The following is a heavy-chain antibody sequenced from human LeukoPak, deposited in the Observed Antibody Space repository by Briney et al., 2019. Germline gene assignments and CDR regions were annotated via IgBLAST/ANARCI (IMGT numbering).Heavy chain of an antibody. D-gene: IGHD1-1*01. CDR2: ISYDGSNK. CDR3: ASHRGDYATGYFDY. V-gene: IGHV3-30*03. Sequence: GGSLRLSCAASGLTFRSYGMHWVRQAPGKGLEWVAIISYDGSNKYYADSVKGRFTISKDNSHNTLYLQMNSLRAEDTAVYFCASHRGDYATGYFDYWGQGTLVTVSS. CDR1: GLTFRSYG. J-gene: IGHJ4*02.